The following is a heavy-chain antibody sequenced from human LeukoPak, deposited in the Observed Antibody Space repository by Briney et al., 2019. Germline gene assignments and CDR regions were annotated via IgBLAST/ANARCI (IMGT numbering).Heavy chain of an antibody. CDR3: ARGPSYGLNMDV. J-gene: IGHJ6*03. CDR2: IGTAGDT. V-gene: IGHV3-13*01. Sequence: GGPLRLSCAASGFTFSSYDMHWVRQATGKGLEWVSAIGTAGDTYYPGSVKGRFTISRENAKNSLYLQMNSLRAGDTAVYYCARGPSYGLNMDVWGKATAVTVSS. D-gene: IGHD2-8*01. CDR1: GFTFSSYD.